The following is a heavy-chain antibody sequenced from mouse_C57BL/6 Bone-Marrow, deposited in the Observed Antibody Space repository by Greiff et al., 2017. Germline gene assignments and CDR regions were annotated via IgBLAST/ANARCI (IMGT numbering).Heavy chain of an antibody. CDR3: ARDQGAMDY. V-gene: IGHV5-16*01. CDR1: GFTFSDYY. D-gene: IGHD3-2*02. CDR2: INYGGSST. J-gene: IGHJ4*01. Sequence: EVKLVESEGGLVQPGSSLKLSCTASGFTFSDYYMAWVRQVPEKGLEWVANINYGGSSTYYLDSLKSSFISARYNAKNILYLEMSSLKSEDTATYYCARDQGAMDYWGQGTSVTVSS.